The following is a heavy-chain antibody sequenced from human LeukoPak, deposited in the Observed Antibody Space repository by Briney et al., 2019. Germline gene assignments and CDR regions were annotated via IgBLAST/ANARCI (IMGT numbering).Heavy chain of an antibody. Sequence: SETLSLTCTVSGGSISSSSYYWGRIRQSPWKGLEWIGSIYYSGSTYYNPSLKSRVTISVDTSKNQFSLKVSSVTAAETAVYYCARPALGAFDIWGQGTMVTVSS. J-gene: IGHJ3*02. CDR3: ARPALGAFDI. CDR1: GGSISSSSYY. CDR2: IYYSGST. D-gene: IGHD2-15*01. V-gene: IGHV4-39*01.